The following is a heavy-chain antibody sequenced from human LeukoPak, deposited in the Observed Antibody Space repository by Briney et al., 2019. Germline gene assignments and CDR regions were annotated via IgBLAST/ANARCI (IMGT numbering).Heavy chain of an antibody. CDR3: AKLPSRRGSGSQFDY. V-gene: IGHV3-23*01. CDR2: ISGSGGST. D-gene: IGHD3-10*01. J-gene: IGHJ4*02. CDR1: GFTFSSYG. Sequence: PGGSLRLSCAASGFTFSSYGMHWVRQAPGKGLEWVSAISGSGGSTYYADSVKGRFTISRDNSKNTLYLQMNSLRAEDTAVYYCAKLPSRRGSGSQFDYWGQGTLVTVSS.